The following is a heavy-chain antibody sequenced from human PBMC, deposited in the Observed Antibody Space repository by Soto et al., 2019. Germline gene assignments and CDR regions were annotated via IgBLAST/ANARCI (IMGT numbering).Heavy chain of an antibody. J-gene: IGHJ4*02. Sequence: QVRLEQSGPEVKKTGASVKASCKASGYTFTSYGISWVRQAPGQGLEWMGWINIYSGDANYAQSFQERVTMTRDTSTNTVYMEMRTLRSDDAAVYYCARALYYYDNSGLAYWGQGTLVTVSS. V-gene: IGHV1-18*01. CDR2: INIYSGDA. D-gene: IGHD3-22*01. CDR3: ARALYYYDNSGLAY. CDR1: GYTFTSYG.